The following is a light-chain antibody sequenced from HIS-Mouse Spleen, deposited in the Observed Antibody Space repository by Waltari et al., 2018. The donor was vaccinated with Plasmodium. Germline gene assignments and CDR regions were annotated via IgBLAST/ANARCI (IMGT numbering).Light chain of an antibody. CDR3: YSTDSSGNHRV. V-gene: IGLV3-10*01. Sequence: SYELTQPPSVSVSPGQTARITCSGSAFPQQSAYWYQQKSGQAPVLIIYEDSKRPPGIPERFSGSSSGTMATLTISGAQVEDEADYYCYSTDSSGNHRVFGGGTKLTVL. CDR1: AFPQQS. J-gene: IGLJ3*02. CDR2: EDS.